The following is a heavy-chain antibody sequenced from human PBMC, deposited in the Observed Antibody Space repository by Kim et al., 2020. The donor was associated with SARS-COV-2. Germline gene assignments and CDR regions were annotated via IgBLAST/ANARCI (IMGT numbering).Heavy chain of an antibody. CDR2: ISYDGRNK. CDR1: GFTFSSYA. CDR3: ARASRGGYYYGMDV. V-gene: IGHV3-30-3*01. J-gene: IGHJ6*02. D-gene: IGHD3-10*01. Sequence: GGSLRLSCAASGFTFSSYAMHWVRQSPGKGLEWVAVISYDGRNKYYADSVKGRFTISRDNSKNTLYLQMNSLRAEDTAVYYCARASRGGYYYGMDVWGQGTTVTVSS.